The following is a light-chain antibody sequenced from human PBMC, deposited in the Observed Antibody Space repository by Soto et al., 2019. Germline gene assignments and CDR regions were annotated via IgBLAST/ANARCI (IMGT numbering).Light chain of an antibody. Sequence: GDRVTITCRASQSIGSGLAWYQQKPGTAPKLLIHDVSSLESGVPSRLGGSGSGTEFTLTISSLQPDDSATCYYQQCNSCWTFGQGTQVDIK. CDR2: DVS. J-gene: IGKJ1*01. CDR1: QSIGSG. CDR3: QQCNSCWT. V-gene: IGKV1-5*01.